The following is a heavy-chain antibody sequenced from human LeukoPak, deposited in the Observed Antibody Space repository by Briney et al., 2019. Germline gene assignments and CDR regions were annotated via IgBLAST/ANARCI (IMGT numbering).Heavy chain of an antibody. Sequence: SVKVSCKASGGTFSSYAISWVRQAPGQGLEWMGGIIPIFGTANYAQKFQGRVTITADKSTSTAYMELSSLRSEDTAVYYCARTVLPGPVDTAMDPDYWGQGTLVTVSS. CDR2: IIPIFGTA. J-gene: IGHJ4*02. CDR1: GGTFSSYA. CDR3: ARTVLPGPVDTAMDPDY. D-gene: IGHD5-18*01. V-gene: IGHV1-69*06.